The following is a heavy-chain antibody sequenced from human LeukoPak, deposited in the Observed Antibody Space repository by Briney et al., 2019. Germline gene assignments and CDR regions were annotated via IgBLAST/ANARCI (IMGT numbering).Heavy chain of an antibody. CDR3: ASLTGTTDYYYYYMDV. V-gene: IGHV4-34*01. J-gene: IGHJ6*03. CDR2: INHSGST. Sequence: SETLSLTCAVYGGSFSGYYWSWIRQPPGKGLEWIGEINHSGSTNYNPSLKSRVAISVDTSKNQFSLKLSSVTAADTAVYYCASLTGTTDYYYYYMDVWGKGTTVTVSS. D-gene: IGHD1-20*01. CDR1: GGSFSGYY.